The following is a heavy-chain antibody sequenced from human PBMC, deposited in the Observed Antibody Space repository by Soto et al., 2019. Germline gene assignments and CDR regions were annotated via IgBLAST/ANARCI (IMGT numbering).Heavy chain of an antibody. CDR2: IYPGDSDT. D-gene: IGHD6-13*01. V-gene: IGHV5-51*01. CDR1: GYSFTNYW. CDR3: ARHAYGRSSWSNNWFDP. J-gene: IGHJ5*02. Sequence: PGESLKISCKGSGYSFTNYWIGWVRQMPGKGLEWMGIIYPGDSDTRYSPSFQGQVTISADKSISTAYLQWSSLKASDTAMYYCARHAYGRSSWSNNWFDPWGQGTLVTVSS.